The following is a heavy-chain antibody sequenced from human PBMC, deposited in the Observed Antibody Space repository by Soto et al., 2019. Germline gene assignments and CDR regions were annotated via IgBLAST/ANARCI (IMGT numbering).Heavy chain of an antibody. Sequence: PGGSLRLSFATSGFTFTRSGMHGCRQSPGKGLDGVAVILSDGGNEYYGDSVRGRFTISRDNSNNTLFLEVKSLRVDDTAVYYVAKVQFGRGILSSFMEVWGQGTTGTVSS. CDR2: ILSDGGNE. D-gene: IGHD3-16*01. J-gene: IGHJ6*02. CDR1: GFTFTRSG. CDR3: AKVQFGRGILSSFMEV. V-gene: IGHV3-30*18.